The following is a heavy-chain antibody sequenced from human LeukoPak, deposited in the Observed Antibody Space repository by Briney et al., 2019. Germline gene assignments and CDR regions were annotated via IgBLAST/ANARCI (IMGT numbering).Heavy chain of an antibody. CDR2: TYSGGST. D-gene: IGHD3-10*01. V-gene: IGHV3-53*01. J-gene: IGHJ6*02. Sequence: PGGSLRLSCAASGFTVSSNYMSWVRQAPGKGLEWVSVTYSGGSTKYADSVKGRFTVSRDTSKNTLYLQMNSLRAEDTAVYYCARSMLRGVPLDVWGQGTTVTVTS. CDR1: GFTVSSNY. CDR3: ARSMLRGVPLDV.